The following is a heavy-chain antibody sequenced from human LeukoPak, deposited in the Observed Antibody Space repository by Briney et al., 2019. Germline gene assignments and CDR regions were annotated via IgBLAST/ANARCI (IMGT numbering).Heavy chain of an antibody. J-gene: IGHJ3*02. Sequence: PSETLSLTCTVSGGSIRSYYWSWIRQPAGKGLEWIGRIYTSGSTNYNPSLKSRVTMSVDTSKNQFSLKLSSVTAADTAVYYCASTYYYDSSGPPMGALDIWGQGTMVTVSS. CDR2: IYTSGST. D-gene: IGHD3-22*01. V-gene: IGHV4-4*07. CDR3: ASTYYYDSSGPPMGALDI. CDR1: GGSIRSYY.